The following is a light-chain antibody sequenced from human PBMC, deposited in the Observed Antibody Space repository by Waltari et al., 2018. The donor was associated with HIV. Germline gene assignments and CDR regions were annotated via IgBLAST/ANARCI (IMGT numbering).Light chain of an antibody. V-gene: IGLV1-47*01. CDR3: ASWDDGLRGHV. CDR1: NSNLGSNF. CDR2: RNN. J-gene: IGLJ1*01. Sequence: QSGLTQPPSASGTPGQRLSISCAGNNSNLGSNFVFWYRQIPRSAPPLLVYRNNQRPSGVGDRFSGSRSGASASLVISGLRVEDEADYYCASWDDGLRGHVFGSGTTVSV.